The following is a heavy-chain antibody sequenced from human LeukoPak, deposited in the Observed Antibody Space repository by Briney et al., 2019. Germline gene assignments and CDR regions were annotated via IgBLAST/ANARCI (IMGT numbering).Heavy chain of an antibody. CDR3: ARGPQLVDYYYIDV. D-gene: IGHD6-13*01. V-gene: IGHV3-7*01. CDR1: GFTFSRYW. CDR2: IKQDGSEK. Sequence: PGGSLRLSCAASGFTFSRYWMSWVRQAPGKGLEWVANIKQDGSEKYYVDSVKGRFTISRDNAKNSLYLQMNSLRAEDTAVYYCARGPQLVDYYYIDVWGKGTTVTVSS. J-gene: IGHJ6*03.